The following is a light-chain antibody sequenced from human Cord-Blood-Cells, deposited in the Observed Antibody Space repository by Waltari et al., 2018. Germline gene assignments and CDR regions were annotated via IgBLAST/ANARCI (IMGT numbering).Light chain of an antibody. Sequence: QSALTQTASVSGSPGQSITISCTGTSSDDGGYNYVSWYQQHPGNTPKLMIYEVSNRPSGVSNRFSGSKSGNTASLTISGLQAEDEADYYCSSYTSSSTHVVFGGGTKLTVL. V-gene: IGLV2-14*01. CDR1: SSDDGGYNY. J-gene: IGLJ2*01. CDR3: SSYTSSSTHVV. CDR2: EVS.